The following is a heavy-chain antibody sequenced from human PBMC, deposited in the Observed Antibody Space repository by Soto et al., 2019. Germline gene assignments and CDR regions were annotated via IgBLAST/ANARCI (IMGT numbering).Heavy chain of an antibody. Sequence: QVQLQESGPGLVKPSQTLSLTCTVSGGSISSGDYYWSWVRQQPGKGLEWIGYRSYSGSTYYNPSLKSRVTIVVDTSRHQFSLRRSSVTAADTAVYYCAREGGLAYCVGDGLHNCFAPWGQGTLVTVSS. CDR1: GGSISSGDYY. D-gene: IGHD2-21*02. CDR3: AREGGLAYCVGDGLHNCFAP. CDR2: RSYSGST. J-gene: IGHJ5*02. V-gene: IGHV4-31*03.